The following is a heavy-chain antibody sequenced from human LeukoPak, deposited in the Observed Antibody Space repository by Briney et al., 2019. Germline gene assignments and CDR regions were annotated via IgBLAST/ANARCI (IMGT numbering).Heavy chain of an antibody. J-gene: IGHJ4*02. V-gene: IGHV4-38-2*02. CDR1: GHSISSGYY. CDR3: ARAGSDFWSGYTPFDY. CDR2: IYHSGTT. D-gene: IGHD3-3*01. Sequence: SETLSLTCTVSGHSISSGYYWGWIRQPPGKGLEWIGSIYHSGTTNYNPSLKSRVTISVGTSKNQFSLKLSSVTAADTAVYYCARAGSDFWSGYTPFDYWGQGTLVTVSS.